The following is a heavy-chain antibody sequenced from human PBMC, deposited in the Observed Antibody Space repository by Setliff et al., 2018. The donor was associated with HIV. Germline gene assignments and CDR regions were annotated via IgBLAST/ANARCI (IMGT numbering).Heavy chain of an antibody. V-gene: IGHV4-39*01. J-gene: IGHJ4*02. Sequence: SETLSLTCTVPGGSINRSNYYWGWIRQPPGKGLEWIGTISYTGSTYYDPSLKSRVTISLDTSRNQFSLKLGPVTAADTAVYYCARHSPSDYWGQGTLVTVSS. CDR2: ISYTGST. CDR1: GGSINRSNYY. CDR3: ARHSPSDY.